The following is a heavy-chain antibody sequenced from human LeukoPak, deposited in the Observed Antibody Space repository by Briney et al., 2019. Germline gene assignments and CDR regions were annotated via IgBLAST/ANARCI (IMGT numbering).Heavy chain of an antibody. D-gene: IGHD3-22*01. CDR2: IYYSGST. V-gene: IGHV4-59*08. Sequence: SETLSLTCTVSGGSISSYYWSWIRQPPGKGLEWIGYIYYSGSTNCNPSLKSRVTISVDTSKNQFSLKLSSVTAADTAVYYCARSPVSYDSSGSRIRPPRPMSLDFDYWGQGTLVTVSS. J-gene: IGHJ4*02. CDR1: GGSISSYY. CDR3: ARSPVSYDSSGSRIRPPRPMSLDFDY.